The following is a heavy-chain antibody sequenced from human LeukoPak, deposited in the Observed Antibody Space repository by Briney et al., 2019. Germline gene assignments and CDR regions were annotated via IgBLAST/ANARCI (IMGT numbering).Heavy chain of an antibody. D-gene: IGHD3-10*01. CDR1: GGSISSSSYY. J-gene: IGHJ5*02. Sequence: SETLSLTCTVSGGSISSSSYYWGWIRQPPGKGLEWIGEINHSGSTNYNPSLKSRVTISVDTSKNQFSLKLSSVTAADTAVYYCARRWFGFEPWGQGTPVTVSS. V-gene: IGHV4-39*07. CDR2: INHSGST. CDR3: ARRWFGFEP.